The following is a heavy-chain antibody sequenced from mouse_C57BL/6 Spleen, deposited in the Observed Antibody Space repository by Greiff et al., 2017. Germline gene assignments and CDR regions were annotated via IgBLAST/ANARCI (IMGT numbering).Heavy chain of an antibody. Sequence: QVQLKQSGPELVKPGASVKLSCKASGYTFTSYDINWVKQRPGQGLEWIGWIYPRGGSTKYNETFKGKATLTVATSSCTAYMELNSLTSEDYAVYFCARRGYGSSLYYAMDYWGQGTSVTVSS. J-gene: IGHJ4*01. CDR1: GYTFTSYD. V-gene: IGHV1-85*01. CDR3: ARRGYGSSLYYAMDY. D-gene: IGHD1-1*01. CDR2: IYPRGGST.